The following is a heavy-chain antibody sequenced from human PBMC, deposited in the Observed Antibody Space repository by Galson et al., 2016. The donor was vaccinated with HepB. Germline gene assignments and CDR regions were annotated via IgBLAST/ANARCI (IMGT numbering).Heavy chain of an antibody. J-gene: IGHJ4*02. CDR1: VGSFSGYY. V-gene: IGHV4-34*01. CDR3: ARGTDRAKVGDY. CDR2: VHPSGST. Sequence: TLSLTCAVYVGSFSGYYLTWIRQPPGKGLEWIGEVHPSGSTYYNTSLQSRVTISVDTSRNQFSLKLTSVTAADTAVYYCARGTDRAKVGDYWGQGTLVTVSS. D-gene: IGHD2-2*01.